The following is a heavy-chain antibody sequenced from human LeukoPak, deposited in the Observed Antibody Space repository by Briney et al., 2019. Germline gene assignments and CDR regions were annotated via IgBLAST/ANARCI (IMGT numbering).Heavy chain of an antibody. J-gene: IGHJ5*02. CDR3: ARDPNIVVVPAAISWLGENWFDP. CDR2: ISAYNGNT. V-gene: IGHV1-18*01. Sequence: ASVKVSCKASGYTFTSYGISWVRQAPGQGLEWMGWISAYNGNTNYAQKLQGRVTMTTDTSTSTAYMELRSLRSDDTAVYYCARDPNIVVVPAAISWLGENWFDPWGQETLVTVSS. CDR1: GYTFTSYG. D-gene: IGHD2-2*02.